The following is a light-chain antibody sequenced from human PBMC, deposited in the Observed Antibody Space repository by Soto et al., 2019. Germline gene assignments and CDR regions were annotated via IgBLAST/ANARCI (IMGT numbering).Light chain of an antibody. CDR3: QQYKNWPPIT. CDR1: QSLNRD. J-gene: IGKJ5*01. V-gene: IGKV3-15*01. CDR2: GAS. Sequence: KVLTQSPATLSMSQGERDTLFCRATQSLNRDLAWYQQKPGQSPRLLIFGASIRATGIPARFSGSGSGTEFTLTISSLQSEDFAVYYCQQYKNWPPITFGQGTRLEI.